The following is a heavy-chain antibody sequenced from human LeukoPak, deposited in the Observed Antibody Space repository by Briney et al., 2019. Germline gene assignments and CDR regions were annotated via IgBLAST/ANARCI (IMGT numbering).Heavy chain of an antibody. V-gene: IGHV4-4*07. CDR1: GGSISSYY. CDR3: ARGLVATPQGYYYYYMDV. D-gene: IGHD5-12*01. J-gene: IGHJ6*03. CDR2: IYTSGST. Sequence: SETLSLTCTVSGGSISSYYWSWIRQPAGKGLEWIGRIYTSGSTNYNPSLKSRVTMSVDTSKNQFSLKLSPVTAADTAVYYCARGLVATPQGYYYYYMDVWGKGTTVTVSS.